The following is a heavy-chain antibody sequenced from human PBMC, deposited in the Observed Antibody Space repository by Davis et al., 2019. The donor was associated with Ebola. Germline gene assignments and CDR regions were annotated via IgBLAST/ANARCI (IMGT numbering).Heavy chain of an antibody. CDR3: ARGDVAAAVDY. D-gene: IGHD6-13*01. CDR1: GGSISSSSYY. V-gene: IGHV4-39*07. CDR2: IYYSGST. Sequence: PSETLSLTCTVSGGSISSSSYYWGWIRQPPGKGLEWIGSIYYSGSTYYNPSLKSRVTISVDTSKNQFSLKLSSVTAADTAVYYCARGDVAAAVDYWGQGTLVTVSS. J-gene: IGHJ4*02.